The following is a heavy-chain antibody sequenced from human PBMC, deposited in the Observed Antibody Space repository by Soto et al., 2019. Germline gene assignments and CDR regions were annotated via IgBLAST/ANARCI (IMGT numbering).Heavy chain of an antibody. CDR2: INPNSRYM. CDR1: GFTFSSYS. J-gene: IGHJ3*02. CDR3: ARHETRLTGDGFDI. D-gene: IGHD7-27*01. V-gene: IGHV3-21*01. Sequence: EVQLLESGGGLVNPGGSLRLSCAASGFTFSSYSMDWVRQAPGKGLEWVSYINPNSRYMFYADSVRGRFTIFRDYAKNSLHLQMNGLRGEDTGVYYCARHETRLTGDGFDIWGQGTLVTVSS.